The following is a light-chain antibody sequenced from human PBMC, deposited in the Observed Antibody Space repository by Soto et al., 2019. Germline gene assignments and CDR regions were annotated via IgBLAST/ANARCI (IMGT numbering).Light chain of an antibody. J-gene: IGKJ1*01. CDR3: HHYET. Sequence: EIALTQSPGTLSLSPEERASLSCRASQSVSSSYLAWYQQKPGQAPRLLIYGASSRATGIPDRFSGSGSGTDFTLTISRLEPEDVTVYYCHHYETVGQGTKVEIK. CDR2: GAS. CDR1: QSVSSSY. V-gene: IGKV3-20*01.